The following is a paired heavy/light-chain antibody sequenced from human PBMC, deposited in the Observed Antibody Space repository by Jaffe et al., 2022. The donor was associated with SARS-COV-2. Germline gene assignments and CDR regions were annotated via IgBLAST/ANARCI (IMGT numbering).Light chain of an antibody. Sequence: DIQMTQSPSSLSASVGDRVTITCRASQGISNYLAWYQQKPGKVPKLLIYAASTLQSGVPSRFSGSGSGTDFTLTISSLQPEDVATYYCQKYNSAPFTFGPGTKVDIK. CDR3: QKYNSAPFT. J-gene: IGKJ3*01. CDR1: QGISNY. CDR2: AAS. V-gene: IGKV1-27*01.
Heavy chain of an antibody. Sequence: QVQLVESGGGVVQPGRSLRLSCAASGFTFSSYGMHWVRQAPGKGLEWVAVISYDGSNKYYADSVKGRFTISRDNSKNTLYLQMNSLRAEDTAVYYCAKGQNDYGDYEPLPIDYWGQGTLVTVSS. V-gene: IGHV3-30*18. CDR2: ISYDGSNK. CDR1: GFTFSSYG. CDR3: AKGQNDYGDYEPLPIDY. D-gene: IGHD4-17*01. J-gene: IGHJ4*02.